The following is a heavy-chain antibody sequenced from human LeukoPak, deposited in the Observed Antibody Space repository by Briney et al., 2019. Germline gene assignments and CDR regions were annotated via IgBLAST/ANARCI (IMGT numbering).Heavy chain of an antibody. D-gene: IGHD3-10*01. CDR3: TRPDYGPGRYNFHY. CDR1: GGTFSSYA. CDR2: IIPIFGTA. Sequence: SVKVSCKASGGTFSSYAISWVRQAPGQGLEWMGGIIPIFGTANYAQKFQGRVTITADESTSTACMELSSLTSEDTAVYYCTRPDYGPGRYNFHYWGQGTLVTVPS. V-gene: IGHV1-69*01. J-gene: IGHJ4*02.